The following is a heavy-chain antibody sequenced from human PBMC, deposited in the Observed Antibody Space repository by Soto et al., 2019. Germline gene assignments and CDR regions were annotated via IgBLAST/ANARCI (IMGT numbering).Heavy chain of an antibody. CDR1: GFTFNNYG. J-gene: IGHJ4*02. V-gene: IGHV3-33*01. CDR2: IGYDASHK. Sequence: QVQVVESGGGVVQPGTSLRLSCAASGFTFNNYGMHWVRQAPGKGLEWVAVIGYDASHKYYADAVKGRFTISRDNSKNTLYLQMSSLRGEDTAVYYCARDKTFGVTIGSAFDSGGQGNLGTVSS. D-gene: IGHD3-16*01. CDR3: ARDKTFGVTIGSAFDS.